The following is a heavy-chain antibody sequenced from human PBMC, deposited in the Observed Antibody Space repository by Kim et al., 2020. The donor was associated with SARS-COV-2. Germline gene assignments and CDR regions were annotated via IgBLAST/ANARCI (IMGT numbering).Heavy chain of an antibody. CDR2: INTNTGNP. D-gene: IGHD4-17*01. CDR3: ASENYGNYGDNWFDP. J-gene: IGHJ5*02. CDR1: GYTFTSYA. Sequence: ASVKVSCKASGYTFTSYAMNWVRQAPGQGLEWMGRINTNTGNPTYAQGFTGRVVFSLDTSVSTAYLQISSLKAEDTAVYYCASENYGNYGDNWFDPWGQGTLVTVSS. V-gene: IGHV7-4-1*02.